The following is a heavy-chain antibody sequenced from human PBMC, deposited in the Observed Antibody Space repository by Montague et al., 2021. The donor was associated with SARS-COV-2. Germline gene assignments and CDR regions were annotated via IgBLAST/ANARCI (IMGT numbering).Heavy chain of an antibody. V-gene: IGHV3-53*04. D-gene: IGHD3-10*01. CDR1: GFTVSSNY. CDR2: IYSGGST. J-gene: IGHJ6*02. Sequence: SLRLSCAASGFTVSSNYMSWVRQAPGKGLEWVSVIYSGGSTYCADSVTGRFTISRHNSKNTLYLQMNSLRAEDTAVYYCARDLTYGSGRSYYYYGMDVWGQGTTVTVSS. CDR3: ARDLTYGSGRSYYYYGMDV.